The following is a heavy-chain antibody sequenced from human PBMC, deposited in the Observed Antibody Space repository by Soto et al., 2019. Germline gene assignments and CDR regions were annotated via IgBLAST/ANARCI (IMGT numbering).Heavy chain of an antibody. V-gene: IGHV4-34*01. CDR1: GGSFSGYY. CDR3: ARGRQDSGYDRETTVTSGYYYYMDV. Sequence: QSQTLSLTCAVYGGSFSGYYWSWIRQPPGKGLEWIGEINHSGSTNYNPSLKSRVTISVDTSKNQFSLKLGSVTAADTAVYYCARGRQDSGYDRETTVTSGYYYYMDVWGKGTTDTVSS. J-gene: IGHJ6*03. D-gene: IGHD4-17*01. CDR2: INHSGST.